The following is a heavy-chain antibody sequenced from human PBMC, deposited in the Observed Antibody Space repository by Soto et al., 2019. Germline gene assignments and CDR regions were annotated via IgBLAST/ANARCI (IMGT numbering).Heavy chain of an antibody. CDR2: ISDSSTYI. J-gene: IGHJ6*02. CDR1: GFTFNTYT. CDR3: ARMGAGYCVSISCYPSPTMGYGMDV. D-gene: IGHD2-2*01. Sequence: PGGSLRLSCAASGFTFNTYTMNWVRQAPGKGLEWVSSISDSSTYIYYADSLKGRFTISRDNAKNSLYLQMNSLRAEDTAVYYCARMGAGYCVSISCYPSPTMGYGMDVWGQGTKVTVSS. V-gene: IGHV3-21*01.